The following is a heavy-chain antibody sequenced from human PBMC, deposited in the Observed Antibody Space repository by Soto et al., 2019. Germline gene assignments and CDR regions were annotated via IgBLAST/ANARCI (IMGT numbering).Heavy chain of an antibody. Sequence: GGSLRLSCAASGFSFTTYAMHWVRQAPGKGLEWVAVISDDGSIKYYADSVKGRFTISRDNSKNTFYLQMNSLRGDDAALYYCARAIETAMDPCDYWGQGALVTVSS. CDR2: ISDDGSIK. J-gene: IGHJ4*02. CDR1: GFSFTTYA. CDR3: ARAIETAMDPCDY. V-gene: IGHV3-30-3*01. D-gene: IGHD5-18*01.